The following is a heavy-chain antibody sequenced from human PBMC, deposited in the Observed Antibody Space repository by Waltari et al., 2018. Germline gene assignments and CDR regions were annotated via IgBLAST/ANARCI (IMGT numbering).Heavy chain of an antibody. V-gene: IGHV4-4*02. CDR3: ARDRGRGLYLDS. CDR1: GASVRNNYW. Sequence: QLQLQQSGPGLVKPSESLFLSCAVSGASVRNNYWWSWVRPPPGKGLEWIGQIHGNGKTNYNPSLESRVTVSMDTSNNQFSLRVTSPTAADTAVYFCARDRGRGLYLDSWGQGTLVTVS. J-gene: IGHJ4*02. CDR2: IHGNGKT. D-gene: IGHD1-26*01.